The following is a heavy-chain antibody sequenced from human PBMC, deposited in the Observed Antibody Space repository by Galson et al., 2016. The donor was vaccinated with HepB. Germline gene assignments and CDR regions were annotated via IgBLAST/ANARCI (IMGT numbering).Heavy chain of an antibody. D-gene: IGHD1-26*01. CDR1: GYTFTSYI. CDR3: ATIAGATTY. Sequence: SVKVSCKASGYTFTSYIMHWVRQAPGQRLECMGWINAGNGNTKYSQKFQARVTITRDTSASTAYMELSSLRSEDTAVFYCATIAGATTYWGQGTLVTVSS. V-gene: IGHV1-3*01. J-gene: IGHJ4*02. CDR2: INAGNGNT.